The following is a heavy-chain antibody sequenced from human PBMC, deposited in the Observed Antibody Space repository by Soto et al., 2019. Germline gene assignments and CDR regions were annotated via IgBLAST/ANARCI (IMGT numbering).Heavy chain of an antibody. J-gene: IGHJ4*02. CDR2: PYSGSS. V-gene: IGHV4-39*01. Sequence: QLQLQESGPGLVKPSATLSLTCAVTGASISRGGFRWGWIRQPPGQGLEWIGSPYSGSSFYNPSLKSRVTITADASKNEFSLTLTSVTAADTAVYYCARRGSGHTFDYWGQGTLVTVSS. D-gene: IGHD1-1*01. CDR1: GASISRGGFR. CDR3: ARRGSGHTFDY.